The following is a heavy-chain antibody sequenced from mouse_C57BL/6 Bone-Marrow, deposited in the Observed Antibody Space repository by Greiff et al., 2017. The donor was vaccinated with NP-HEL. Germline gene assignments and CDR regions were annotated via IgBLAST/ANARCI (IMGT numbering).Heavy chain of an antibody. J-gene: IGHJ4*01. CDR1: GYTFTDYN. CDR2: INPNNGGT. D-gene: IGHD1-1*01. Sequence: VQLQQPGPELVKPGASVKIPCKASGYTFTDYNMDWVKQSHGKSLEWIGDINPNNGGTIYNQKFKGKATLTVDKSSSTAYMELRSLTSEDTAVYYCAREGYGSSYAMDYWGQGTSVTVSS. CDR3: AREGYGSSYAMDY. V-gene: IGHV1-18*01.